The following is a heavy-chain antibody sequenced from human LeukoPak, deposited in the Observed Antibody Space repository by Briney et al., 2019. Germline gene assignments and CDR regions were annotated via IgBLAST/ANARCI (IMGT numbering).Heavy chain of an antibody. J-gene: IGHJ4*02. CDR3: ARVVVGATFDY. CDR1: GGSISSGGYY. Sequence: SETLSLTCAVSGGSISSGGYYWSWIRQHPGKGLEWIGYIYYSGSTYYNPSLKSRVTISVDTSKNQFSLKLSSVTAADTAVYYCARVVVGATFDYWGQGTLVTVSS. D-gene: IGHD1-26*01. V-gene: IGHV4-31*11. CDR2: IYYSGST.